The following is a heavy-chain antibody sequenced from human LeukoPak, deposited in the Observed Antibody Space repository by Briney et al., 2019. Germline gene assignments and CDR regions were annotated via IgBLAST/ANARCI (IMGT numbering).Heavy chain of an antibody. J-gene: IGHJ4*02. CDR1: GYSFTSYW. CDR2: IYPGDSDT. V-gene: IGHV5-51*01. CDR3: ARQGYDILTDYYNDLDY. D-gene: IGHD3-9*01. Sequence: GESLKISCKGSGYSFTSYWISWVRQMPGKGLEWMGIIYPGDSDTRYSPSFQGQVTIPADKSISTAYLQWSSLKASDTAMYYCARQGYDILTDYYNDLDYWGQGTLVTVPS.